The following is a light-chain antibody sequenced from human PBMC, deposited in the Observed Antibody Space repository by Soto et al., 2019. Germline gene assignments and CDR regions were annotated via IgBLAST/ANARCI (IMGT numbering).Light chain of an antibody. CDR1: QSISSY. CDR3: QQSYSTPPFT. CDR2: AAS. Sequence: DIQMTQSPSSLSASVGDRVTITCRASQSISSYLNWYQQKPGKAPKLLIYAASSLQSGVPSRFSGSGSGIDFTLTISSLQPEDFATYYCQQSYSTPPFTFGPGTKVDIK. V-gene: IGKV1-39*01. J-gene: IGKJ3*01.